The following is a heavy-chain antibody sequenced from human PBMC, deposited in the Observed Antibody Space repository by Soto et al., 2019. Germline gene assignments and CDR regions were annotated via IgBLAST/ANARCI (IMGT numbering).Heavy chain of an antibody. V-gene: IGHV4-39*01. CDR1: GGSIYRSGYY. Sequence: SETLSLTCTVSGGSIYRSGYYWGWIRQPPGRGLEWIGNIDYNGVTYSNPSLKSRVTISRDTSKNQFSLKLTSVTAADAALYYCGKVLVGATGHTDSDSWGPGTLVTVSS. J-gene: IGHJ4*02. D-gene: IGHD2-15*01. CDR3: GKVLVGATGHTDSDS. CDR2: IDYNGVT.